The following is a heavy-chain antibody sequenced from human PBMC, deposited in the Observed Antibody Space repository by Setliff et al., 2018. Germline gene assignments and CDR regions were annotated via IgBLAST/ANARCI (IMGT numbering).Heavy chain of an antibody. CDR3: ARDVPFWSGYYTGYYYYYGMDV. J-gene: IGHJ6*02. Sequence: ASVKVSCKASGYTFTSYYMHWVRQATGQGLEWMGWMNPNSGNTGYAQKFQGRVTMTRNTSISTAYMELSSLRSEDTAVYYCARDVPFWSGYYTGYYYYYGMDVWGQGTTVTVSS. D-gene: IGHD3-3*01. CDR2: MNPNSGNT. CDR1: GYTFTSYY. V-gene: IGHV1-8*02.